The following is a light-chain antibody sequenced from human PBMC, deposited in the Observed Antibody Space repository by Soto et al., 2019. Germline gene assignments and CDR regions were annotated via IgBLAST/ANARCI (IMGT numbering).Light chain of an antibody. Sequence: DIVMTQSPLSXTVTPGEPASIXCRSSRXLLXXNGYXYFHWFLQKPGQSPQLLIYLGYNRAPGVPDRFSGAGSGTDFTLEIRRVEAEDVGVYYCMQTLESRTFGQGTKVEIK. CDR1: RXLLXXNGYXY. CDR3: MQTLESRT. J-gene: IGKJ1*01. CDR2: LGY. V-gene: IGKV2-28*01.